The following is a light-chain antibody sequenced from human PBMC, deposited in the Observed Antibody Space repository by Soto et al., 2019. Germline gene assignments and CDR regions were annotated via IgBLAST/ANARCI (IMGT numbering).Light chain of an antibody. V-gene: IGLV2-14*03. CDR2: DIR. CDR1: SSDVGGYKY. Sequence: QSALTQPASVSGSPGQSITISCTGTSSDVGGYKYVSWYQQHPGKAPKLMIYDIRNRPSGVSNRFSGSKSSNTASLTISGLQAEDEADYYCSSYTSSSTRVFGTGTKLTVL. CDR3: SSYTSSSTRV. J-gene: IGLJ1*01.